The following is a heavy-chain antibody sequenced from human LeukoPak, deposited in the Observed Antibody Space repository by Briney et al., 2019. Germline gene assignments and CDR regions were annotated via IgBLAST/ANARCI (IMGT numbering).Heavy chain of an antibody. CDR2: INWNGGST. J-gene: IGHJ4*02. Sequence: GGSLRLSCAASGFTFDDYGMSWVRQAPGKGLEWVSGINWNGGSTGYADSVKGRFTISRDNAKNSLYLQMNSLRAEDTALYHCARFWSGYYDNRYYFDYWGQGTLVTVSS. CDR1: GFTFDDYG. CDR3: ARFWSGYYDNRYYFDY. V-gene: IGHV3-20*01. D-gene: IGHD3-3*01.